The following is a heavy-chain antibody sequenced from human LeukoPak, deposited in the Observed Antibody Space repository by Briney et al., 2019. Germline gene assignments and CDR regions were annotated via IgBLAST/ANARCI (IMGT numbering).Heavy chain of an antibody. D-gene: IGHD4-17*01. CDR1: GFXFSDNY. CDR3: ASGSNGDYAY. V-gene: IGHV3-11*06. CDR2: ISGNSGYT. J-gene: IGHJ4*02. Sequence: GGSLRLSCAASGFXFSDNYISWVRQAPGKELEWISYISGNSGYTKYADSVKGRFTISRDNAKNSLYLQMNSLRAEDTAVYYCASGSNGDYAYWGQGTLVTVSS.